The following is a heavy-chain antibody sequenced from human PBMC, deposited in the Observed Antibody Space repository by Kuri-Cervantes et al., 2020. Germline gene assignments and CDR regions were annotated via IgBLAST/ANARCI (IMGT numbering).Heavy chain of an antibody. J-gene: IGHJ4*02. CDR3: ARDSPTLEAFDY. CDR2: INPNSGGT. D-gene: IGHD3-3*01. V-gene: IGHV1-2*02. Sequence: ASVKVSCKASGYTFTGYYMHWVRQAPGQGLEWMGWINPNSGGTNYAQKFQGRVTMTRDTSISTAYMELSRLRSDDTAVYYCARDSPTLEAFDYWGQGTPVTSPQ. CDR1: GYTFTGYY.